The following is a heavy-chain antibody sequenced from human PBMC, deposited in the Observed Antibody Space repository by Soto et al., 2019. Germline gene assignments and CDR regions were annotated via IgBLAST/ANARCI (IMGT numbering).Heavy chain of an antibody. J-gene: IGHJ5*02. CDR3: ARGRRTMVRGVIDWFDP. CDR1: GGTFSSYT. CDR2: IIPILGIA. D-gene: IGHD3-10*01. V-gene: IGHV1-69*02. Sequence: ASVKVSCKASGGTFSSYTISWVRQAPGQGLEWMGRIIPILGIANYAQKFQGRVTITADKSTSTAYMELSSLRSEDTAVYYCARGRRTMVRGVIDWFDPWGQGTLVTVSS.